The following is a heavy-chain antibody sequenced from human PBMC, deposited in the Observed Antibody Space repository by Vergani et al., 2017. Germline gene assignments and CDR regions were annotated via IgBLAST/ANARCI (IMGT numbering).Heavy chain of an antibody. D-gene: IGHD4-17*01. Sequence: QITLKESGPTLVKPTQTLTLTCTFSGFSLSTSGVGVGWIRQPPGKALEWLALIYWDDDKRYSPSLKSRLTITKDTSKNQVVLTMTNMDPVDTATYYCAHSHMSYDYGDPEDFPPFDPWGQGTLVTVSS. CDR1: GFSLSTSGVG. CDR2: IYWDDDK. J-gene: IGHJ5*02. CDR3: AHSHMSYDYGDPEDFPPFDP. V-gene: IGHV2-5*02.